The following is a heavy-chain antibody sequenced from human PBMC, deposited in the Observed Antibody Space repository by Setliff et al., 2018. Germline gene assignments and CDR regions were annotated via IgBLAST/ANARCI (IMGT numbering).Heavy chain of an antibody. J-gene: IGHJ4*02. Sequence: GGSLRLSCAASGFSLSNHGMNWVRQAPGKGLEWISYVSSSSIYMFYADSVKGRFTISRDNAKNSLYLQMNSLRAEDMALYYCAKGYCSSTSCYVDYWGQGTLVTVSS. CDR1: GFSLSNHG. V-gene: IGHV3-21*05. CDR2: VSSSSIYM. D-gene: IGHD2-2*01. CDR3: AKGYCSSTSCYVDY.